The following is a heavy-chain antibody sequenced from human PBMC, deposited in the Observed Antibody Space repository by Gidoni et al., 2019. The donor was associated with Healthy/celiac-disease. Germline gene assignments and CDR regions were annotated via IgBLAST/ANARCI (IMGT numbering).Heavy chain of an antibody. CDR1: GFTFSDYD. CDR3: ARDQWVRGLVGTWLHYGMDV. CDR2: ISISGSTI. Sequence: QVQLVESGGGLVKPGGSLRRSCAASGFTFSDYDMTRIRQAPVKGLEWVSYISISGSTIYYADSVKGRFTISRDNAKNSLYLQMNSLRAEDTAVYYCARDQWVRGLVGTWLHYGMDVWGQGTTVTVSS. J-gene: IGHJ6*02. V-gene: IGHV3-11*01. D-gene: IGHD3-10*01.